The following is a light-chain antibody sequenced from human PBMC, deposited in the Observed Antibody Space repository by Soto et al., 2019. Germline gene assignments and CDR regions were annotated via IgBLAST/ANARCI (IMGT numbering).Light chain of an antibody. CDR3: QKAYTAPVT. CDR2: AAS. Sequence: DIQVPQSPSSLSTSIGDSFTITCRASQSISTYLNWYQQKPGKANKLLIYAASRLQTGVPSRFSGSGSGTDFTLTISTMQPEDFATYYCQKAYTAPVTVGHGTRLEIK. CDR1: QSISTY. J-gene: IGKJ5*01. V-gene: IGKV1-39*01.